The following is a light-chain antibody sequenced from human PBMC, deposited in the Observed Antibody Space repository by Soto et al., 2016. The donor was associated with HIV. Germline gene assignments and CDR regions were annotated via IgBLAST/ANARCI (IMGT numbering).Light chain of an antibody. J-gene: IGLJ3*02. CDR1: ALPKQD. V-gene: IGLV3-25*03. Sequence: SYELTQPPSVSVSPGQTARITCSGDALPKQDSCWYQQKAGQAPVLLIYKDTERPSEIPERFSGSNSGTTVTLTISGVQAEDGADYYCQSADSSGTYWVFGEGTKLTVL. CDR3: QSADSSGTYWV. CDR2: KDT.